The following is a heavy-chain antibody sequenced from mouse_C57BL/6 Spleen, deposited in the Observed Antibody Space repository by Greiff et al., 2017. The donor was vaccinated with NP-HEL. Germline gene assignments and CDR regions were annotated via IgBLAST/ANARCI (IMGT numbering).Heavy chain of an antibody. J-gene: IGHJ1*03. CDR1: GYTFTDYN. CDR3: ASGYYGSISYWYFGV. V-gene: IGHV1-18*01. Sequence: EVQLQQSGPELVKPGASVKIPCKASGYTFTDYNMDWVKQSHGKSLEWIGDINPNNGGTIYNQKFKGKATLTVDKSSGTAYMELRRLTSEDTAVYYGASGYYGSISYWYFGVWGTGTTVTVSS. D-gene: IGHD1-1*01. CDR2: INPNNGGT.